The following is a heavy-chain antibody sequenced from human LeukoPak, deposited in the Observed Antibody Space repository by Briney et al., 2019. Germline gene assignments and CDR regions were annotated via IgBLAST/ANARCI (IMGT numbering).Heavy chain of an antibody. CDR1: GGSISSSSYY. Sequence: SETLSLTCTVSGGSISSSSYYWGWIRQPPGKGLEWIGSIYYSGSTYYNPSLKSRVTISVDTSKNQFSLKLSSVTAADTAVYYCARDSGRRFLEWLFHPFDYWGRGTLVTVSS. CDR3: ARDSGRRFLEWLFHPFDY. CDR2: IYYSGST. D-gene: IGHD3-3*01. V-gene: IGHV4-39*07. J-gene: IGHJ4*02.